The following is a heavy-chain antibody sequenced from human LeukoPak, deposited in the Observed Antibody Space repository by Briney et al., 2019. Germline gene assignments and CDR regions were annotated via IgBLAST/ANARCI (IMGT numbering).Heavy chain of an antibody. V-gene: IGHV4-61*02. D-gene: IGHD3-9*01. CDR2: IYTSGST. CDR1: GASISSGSYY. Sequence: PSETLSLTCTVSGASISSGSYYWNWIRQPAGKGLEWIGRIYTSGSTNYNPSLKSRVTISVDTSKNQFSLKLSSVTAADTAVYYCAARYFDWQYYYYYYMDVWGKGTTVTVSS. CDR3: AARYFDWQYYYYYYMDV. J-gene: IGHJ6*03.